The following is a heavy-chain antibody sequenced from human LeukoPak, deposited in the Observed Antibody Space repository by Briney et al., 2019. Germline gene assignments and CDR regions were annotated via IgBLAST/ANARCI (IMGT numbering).Heavy chain of an antibody. J-gene: IGHJ4*02. CDR3: ARDLGDLFLPSPIDY. V-gene: IGHV3-30*03. D-gene: IGHD3-16*01. Sequence: GRSLRLSCAASGFTFSSYGMHWFRQAPGKGLEWVAVISYDGSNKYYADSVKGRFTISGDNSKNTLYLQMNSLRAEDTAVYYCARDLGDLFLPSPIDYWGQGTLVTVSS. CDR1: GFTFSSYG. CDR2: ISYDGSNK.